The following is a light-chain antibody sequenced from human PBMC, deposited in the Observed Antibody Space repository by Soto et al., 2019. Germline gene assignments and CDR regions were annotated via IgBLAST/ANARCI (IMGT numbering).Light chain of an antibody. V-gene: IGLV4-69*02. J-gene: IGLJ3*02. CDR2: LNSDGSH. CDR3: QTWGTGIQL. Sequence: QLVLTQSPSASASLGASVKLTCTLSSGHSSYAIAWHQQQPEKGPRFLMKLNSDGSHGKGDGIPDRFSGSSSGAERYLTISSLQSEDEADYYCQTWGTGIQLFGGGTKLTVL. CDR1: SGHSSYA.